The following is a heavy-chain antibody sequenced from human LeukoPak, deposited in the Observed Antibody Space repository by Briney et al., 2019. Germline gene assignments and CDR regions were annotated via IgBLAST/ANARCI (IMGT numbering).Heavy chain of an antibody. D-gene: IGHD3-10*01. Sequence: GTLRLSCAASGFTFSSYGMSWVRQAPGKGLEWVSAISGSGGSTYYADSVKGRFTISRDNSKNTLYLQMNSLRAEDTAVYYCAKDRRAGSYDYWGQGTLVTVSS. CDR2: ISGSGGST. V-gene: IGHV3-23*01. CDR3: AKDRRAGSYDY. CDR1: GFTFSSYG. J-gene: IGHJ4*02.